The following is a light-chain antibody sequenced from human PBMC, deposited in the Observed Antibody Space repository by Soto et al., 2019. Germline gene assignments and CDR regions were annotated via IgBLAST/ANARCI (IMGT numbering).Light chain of an antibody. V-gene: IGKV1-8*01. J-gene: IGKJ1*01. CDR2: AAS. CDR3: QQYYSYLRT. Sequence: AIRMTQSPSSFSASTGDRVTITCRASQGISSYLAWYQQKPGKAPKLLIYAASTLQSGVPSRFSGSGSGTDLTLTISCLQSEDFAPYYCQQYYSYLRTFGQGTKVEIK. CDR1: QGISSY.